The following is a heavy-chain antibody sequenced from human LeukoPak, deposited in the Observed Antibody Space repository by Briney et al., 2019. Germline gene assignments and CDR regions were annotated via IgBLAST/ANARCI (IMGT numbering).Heavy chain of an antibody. CDR1: GRSFSGYF. D-gene: IGHD3-22*01. V-gene: IGHV4-34*01. J-gene: IGHJ4*02. CDR2: INHRGST. Sequence: PSETLSLTCAVYGRSFSGYFWTYVRQPPGKGLEWIGEINHRGSTNYNPSLKSRAALSVDTSKNEFSLRLSSVTAADTAVYYCARGSVYYGDSSVYFDYWGQGTLVTVSS. CDR3: ARGSVYYGDSSVYFDY.